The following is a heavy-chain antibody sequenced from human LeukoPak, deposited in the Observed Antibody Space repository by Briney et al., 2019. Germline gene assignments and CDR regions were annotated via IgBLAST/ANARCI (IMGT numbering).Heavy chain of an antibody. J-gene: IGHJ4*02. CDR2: ISWNSGSI. D-gene: IGHD2-21*01. Sequence: GRSLRLSCAASGFTFDDYAMHWVRQAPGKGLEWVSGISWNSGSIGYADSVRGRFTISRDNAKNSLYLQMNSLRAEDTALYYCACGAPDVGYWGQGTLVTVSS. V-gene: IGHV3-9*01. CDR1: GFTFDDYA. CDR3: ACGAPDVGY.